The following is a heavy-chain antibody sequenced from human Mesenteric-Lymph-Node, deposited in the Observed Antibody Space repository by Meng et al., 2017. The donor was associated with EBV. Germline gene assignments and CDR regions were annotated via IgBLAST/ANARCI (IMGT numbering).Heavy chain of an antibody. Sequence: QVQLVQSGSGLREPGASVKVSCKASGDSFSRYEISWLRQAPGQGLEWMGWINTITGIPAYAQGLAGRFVFSLDTSVTTAYLHISSLAADDTAVYFCARRPDSSGWSYRHWGQGTLVTVSS. J-gene: IGHJ1*01. V-gene: IGHV7-4-1*02. CDR1: GDSFSRYE. D-gene: IGHD6-13*01. CDR3: ARRPDSSGWSYRH. CDR2: INTITGIP.